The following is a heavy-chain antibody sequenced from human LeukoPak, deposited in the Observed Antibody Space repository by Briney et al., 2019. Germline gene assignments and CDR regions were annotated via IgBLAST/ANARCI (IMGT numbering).Heavy chain of an antibody. CDR1: GGSFSGYY. V-gene: IGHV4-34*01. D-gene: IGHD1-26*01. CDR2: INHSGST. Sequence: SETLSLTCAVYGGSFSGYYWSWIRQPPGKGLEWIGEINHSGSTNYNPSLKSRVTISVDTSKNQFSLKLSSVTAADTAVYYCALVGATRYFDYWGQGTLVTVSS. J-gene: IGHJ4*02. CDR3: ALVGATRYFDY.